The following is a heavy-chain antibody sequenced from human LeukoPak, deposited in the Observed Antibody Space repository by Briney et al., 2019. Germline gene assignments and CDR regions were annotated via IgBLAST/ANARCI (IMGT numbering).Heavy chain of an antibody. CDR2: IYYSGST. J-gene: IGHJ4*02. D-gene: IGHD6-19*01. Sequence: PSETLSLTFTVSGGSISSYYGSWIRQPPGKGLEWIGYIYYSGSTNYNPSLKSRVTISVDTSNNQFSLKLSSVTAADTAVYYCARRKVAGQFDYWGQGTLVTVSS. V-gene: IGHV4-59*08. CDR3: ARRKVAGQFDY. CDR1: GGSISSYY.